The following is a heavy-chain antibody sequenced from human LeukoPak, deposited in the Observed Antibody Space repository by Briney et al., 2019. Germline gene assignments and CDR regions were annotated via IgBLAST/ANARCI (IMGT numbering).Heavy chain of an antibody. CDR1: GGSLSGYF. J-gene: IGHJ4*02. D-gene: IGHD1-14*01. Sequence: SETLSLTCAVYGGSLSGYFWTWIRQPPGKGLEWIGEINHSGSTNCNPSLKSRVTISVDTSKNQFSLKLSSVTAADTAVYYCARDHGPSTLLNWGQGALVTVSS. V-gene: IGHV4-34*01. CDR2: INHSGST. CDR3: ARDHGPSTLLN.